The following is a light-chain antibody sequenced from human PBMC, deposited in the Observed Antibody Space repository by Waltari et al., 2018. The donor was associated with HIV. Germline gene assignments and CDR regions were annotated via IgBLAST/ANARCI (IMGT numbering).Light chain of an antibody. V-gene: IGKV1-33*01. CDR3: QQYDNLPLT. CDR2: DAS. CDR1: QDISNH. J-gene: IGKJ4*01. Sequence: DIQMTQSPSSRSASVGDRVTITCQASQDISNHLNWYQQKPGKAPKLLIYDASNLETGVPSRFSGSGSGTDFTFTISSLQPEDIATYYCQQYDNLPLTFGGGTKVEIK.